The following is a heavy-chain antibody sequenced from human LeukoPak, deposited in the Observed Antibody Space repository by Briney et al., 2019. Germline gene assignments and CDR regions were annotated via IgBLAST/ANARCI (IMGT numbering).Heavy chain of an antibody. Sequence: PGRSLRLSCAASGFTFRSYGMHWVRQAPGKGLEWVAVISYDGGNEYYADSVKGRFTISRDNSKKTLYLQMNSLRAEDTAVYYCAKARWSAALYYFDYWGQGTLVTVSS. J-gene: IGHJ4*02. D-gene: IGHD6-13*01. CDR2: ISYDGGNE. V-gene: IGHV3-30*18. CDR1: GFTFRSYG. CDR3: AKARWSAALYYFDY.